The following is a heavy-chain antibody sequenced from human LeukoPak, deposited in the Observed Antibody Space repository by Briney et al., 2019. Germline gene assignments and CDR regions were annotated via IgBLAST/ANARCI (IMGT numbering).Heavy chain of an antibody. D-gene: IGHD4-17*01. CDR3: ARDKAELYYGALYYFDY. CDR2: INAGNGNT. CDR1: GYTFTSYA. Sequence: ASVKVSCKASGYTFTSYAMHWVRQAPGQRLEWMGWINAGNGNTKYSQEFQGRVTITRDTSASTAYMELSSLRSEDMAVYYCARDKAELYYGALYYFDYWGQGTLVTVSS. J-gene: IGHJ4*02. V-gene: IGHV1-3*03.